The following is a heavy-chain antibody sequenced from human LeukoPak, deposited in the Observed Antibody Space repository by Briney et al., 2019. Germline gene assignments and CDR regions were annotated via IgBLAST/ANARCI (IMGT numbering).Heavy chain of an antibody. J-gene: IGHJ5*02. D-gene: IGHD3-3*01. CDR3: AKSYYDFWSGGDNWFDP. V-gene: IGHV1-18*01. CDR2: ISAYNGNT. CDR1: GYTFTSYG. Sequence: ASVKVSCKASGYTFTSYGISWVRQAPGQGLEWMGWISAYNGNTNYAQKLQGRVTMTTDTSTSTAYMELRSLRSDDTAVYYCAKSYYDFWSGGDNWFDPWGQGTLVTVSS.